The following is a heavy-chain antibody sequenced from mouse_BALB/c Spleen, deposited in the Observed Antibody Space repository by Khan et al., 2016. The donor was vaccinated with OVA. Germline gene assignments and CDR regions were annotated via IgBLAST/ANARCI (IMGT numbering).Heavy chain of an antibody. Sequence: EVELVESGGGLVQPGGSRKLSCTASGFTFSSYGMHWVRQAPEKGLEWVAYISGDSSTIYYADTVKGRFTISRDNPKNTLFLQMTSLMSEDTARXYCATSYFYGYYFDYWGPGTTLTVSS. CDR3: ATSYFYGYYFDY. V-gene: IGHV5-17*02. CDR2: ISGDSSTI. J-gene: IGHJ2*01. D-gene: IGHD1-1*01. CDR1: GFTFSSYG.